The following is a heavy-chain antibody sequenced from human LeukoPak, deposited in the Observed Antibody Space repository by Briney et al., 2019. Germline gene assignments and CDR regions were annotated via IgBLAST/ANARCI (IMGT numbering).Heavy chain of an antibody. Sequence: GGSLGLSCAASGFTLRSYGMQWVPHAPGKGLERVAVILFDGSNKYYADSVKGRFTISRDNSKNTLYLQMNSLRVEDTAMYYCARDKDDGDYSSHNWFDPWGQGTLVTVSS. V-gene: IGHV3-33*01. CDR2: ILFDGSNK. CDR3: ARDKDDGDYSSHNWFDP. D-gene: IGHD4-17*01. CDR1: GFTLRSYG. J-gene: IGHJ5*02.